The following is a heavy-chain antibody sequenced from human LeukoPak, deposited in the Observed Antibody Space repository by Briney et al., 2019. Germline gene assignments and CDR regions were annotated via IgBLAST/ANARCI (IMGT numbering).Heavy chain of an antibody. J-gene: IGHJ5*02. CDR1: GGSFSGYY. V-gene: IGHV4-34*01. CDR2: INHSGST. CDR3: ARDYLRDFIVVGNNWFDP. Sequence: SETLSLTCAVYGGSFSGYYWSWIRQPPGKGLEWIGEINHSGSTNYNPSLKSRVTMSVDTSKNQFSLKLSSVTAADTAVYYCARDYLRDFIVVGNNWFDPWGQGTLVTVSS. D-gene: IGHD2-21*01.